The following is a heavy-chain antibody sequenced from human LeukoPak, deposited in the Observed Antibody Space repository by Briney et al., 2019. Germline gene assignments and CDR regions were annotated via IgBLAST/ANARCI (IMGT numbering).Heavy chain of an antibody. CDR2: INPNSGGT. CDR3: ARANALYCSSTSCLFDY. V-gene: IGHV1-2*04. D-gene: IGHD2-2*01. J-gene: IGHJ4*02. Sequence: ASVTVSCKASGYTFTGYYMHWVRQAPGQGLEWMGWINPNSGGTYSAQKFQGWVTMTRDTSISTAYMELSRLTSDGTAVYYCARANALYCSSTSCLFDYWGQGTLVTVSS. CDR1: GYTFTGYY.